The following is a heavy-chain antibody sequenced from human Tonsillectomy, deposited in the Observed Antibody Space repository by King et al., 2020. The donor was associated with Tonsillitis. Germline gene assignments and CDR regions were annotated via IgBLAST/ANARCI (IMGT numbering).Heavy chain of an antibody. D-gene: IGHD3-22*01. CDR2: INGDGTNT. CDR1: GFTFSSYW. CDR3: ATVGSSAYYVY. J-gene: IGHJ4*02. V-gene: IGHV3-74*01. Sequence: VQLVESGGGLVQPGRSVRPSCEASGFTFSSYWMHWVRQAPGKELVWVSHINGDGTNTNYADSVKGRFTISRDNAKNTLYLQMNSLRAEYTAVYFCATVGSSAYYVYWGQGTLVTVSS.